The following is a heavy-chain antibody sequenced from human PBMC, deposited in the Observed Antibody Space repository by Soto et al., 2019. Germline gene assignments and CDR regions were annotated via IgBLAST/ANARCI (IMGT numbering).Heavy chain of an antibody. Sequence: SETLSLTCTVSGGSISSGGYSWSWIRQHPGKGLEWIAYIYYSGTTYYNPSLKSRVTISLDTSKNQFSLKLSSVTAGHTAVYYCARGRAGFFCSGRRHNCFDPWGQGTLVTVPS. V-gene: IGHV4-31*03. CDR3: ARGRAGFFCSGRRHNCFDP. J-gene: IGHJ5*02. CDR2: IYYSGTT. D-gene: IGHD3-3*01. CDR1: GGSISSGGYS.